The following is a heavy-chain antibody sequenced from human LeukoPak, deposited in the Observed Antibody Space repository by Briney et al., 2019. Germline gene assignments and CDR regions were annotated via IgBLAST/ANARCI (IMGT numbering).Heavy chain of an antibody. CDR3: ARGYCSGGSCYWRGFFDY. CDR2: IYYSGST. D-gene: IGHD2-15*01. CDR1: GGSISSGDYY. Sequence: PSQTLSLTCTVSGGSISSGDYYSSWIRQPPGKGLEWIGYIYYSGSTYYNPSLKSRVTISVDTSKNQFSLKLSSVTAADTAVHYCARGYCSGGSCYWRGFFDYWGQGTLVTVSS. J-gene: IGHJ4*02. V-gene: IGHV4-30-4*01.